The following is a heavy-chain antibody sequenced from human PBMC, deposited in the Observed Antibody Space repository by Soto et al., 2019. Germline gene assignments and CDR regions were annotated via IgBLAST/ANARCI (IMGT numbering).Heavy chain of an antibody. J-gene: IGHJ3*02. Sequence: ASVKVSCKASGYTFTSYDINWVRQATGQGLEWMGWMNPNSGNTGYAQKFQGRVTMTRNTSISTAYMELSSLRSEDTAVYYCASLSSREWLLYDYAFDIWGQGTMVTVSS. CDR2: MNPNSGNT. CDR1: GYTFTSYD. V-gene: IGHV1-8*01. D-gene: IGHD3-3*01. CDR3: ASLSSREWLLYDYAFDI.